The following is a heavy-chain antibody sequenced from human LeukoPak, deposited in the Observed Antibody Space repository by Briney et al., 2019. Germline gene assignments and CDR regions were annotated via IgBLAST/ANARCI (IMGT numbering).Heavy chain of an antibody. Sequence: PGGSLTLSCAASGFTFSSYAMSWVRQAPGKGLEWVSAISGSGGSTYYADSVKGRFTISRDNSKNTLYLQMNSLRAEDTAVYYCAKDSFSSQQLAPGYFDYWGQGTLVTVSS. J-gene: IGHJ4*02. CDR3: AKDSFSSQQLAPGYFDY. CDR2: ISGSGGST. D-gene: IGHD6-13*01. V-gene: IGHV3-23*01. CDR1: GFTFSSYA.